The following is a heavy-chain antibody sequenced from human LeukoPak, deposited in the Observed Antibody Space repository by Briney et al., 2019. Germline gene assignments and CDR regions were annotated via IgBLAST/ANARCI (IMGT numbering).Heavy chain of an antibody. CDR1: GFTFSNYG. Sequence: GGSLRLSCSASGFTFSNYGMSWVRQAPGKGLEWVSGIHGSSGSTYYADSVKGRSTISRDNSKNTLYRQMNSLRAEDTAVYYCARGYDFWSGYSFDHWGQGTLVTVSS. CDR3: ARGYDFWSGYSFDH. J-gene: IGHJ4*02. D-gene: IGHD3-3*01. V-gene: IGHV3-23*01. CDR2: IHGSSGST.